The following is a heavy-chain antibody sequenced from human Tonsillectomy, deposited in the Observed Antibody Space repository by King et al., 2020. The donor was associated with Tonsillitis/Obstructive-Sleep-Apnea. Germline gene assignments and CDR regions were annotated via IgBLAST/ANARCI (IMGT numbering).Heavy chain of an antibody. CDR1: GGSFSGYY. D-gene: IGHD4-17*01. V-gene: IGHV4-34*01. J-gene: IGHJ3*02. CDR2: INHSGST. Sequence: VQLQQWGAGLLKPSETLSLTCAVYGGSFSGYYWSWIRQSPGKGLEWIGEINHSGSTNYDPFLKTRVTISVATSKNQFSLKRSSVTAADTAVYYCARGDGDYGDAFDIWGQGTVVSVSS. CDR3: ARGDGDYGDAFDI.